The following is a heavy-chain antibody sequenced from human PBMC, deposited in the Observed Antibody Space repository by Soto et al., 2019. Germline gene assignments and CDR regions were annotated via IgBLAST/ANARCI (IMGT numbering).Heavy chain of an antibody. D-gene: IGHD3-9*01. Sequence: PSETLSLTCTISGGSISSYHCIWIRQPPGKGLEWIGYIHYSGNINYNPSLKSRVTISVDTSKNQFSLKLSSVTAADTAVYYCARGYFGNFDYWGQGTLVTFSS. CDR2: IHYSGNI. J-gene: IGHJ4*02. CDR1: GGSISSYH. V-gene: IGHV4-59*08. CDR3: ARGYFGNFDY.